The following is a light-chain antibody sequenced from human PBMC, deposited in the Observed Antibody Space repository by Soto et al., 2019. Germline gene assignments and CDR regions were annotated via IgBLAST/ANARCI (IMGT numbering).Light chain of an antibody. J-gene: IGKJ1*01. CDR1: QSVSSN. CDR3: QQVGGSSRT. V-gene: IGKV3-20*01. CDR2: GAS. Sequence: EIVMTQSPATLSVSPGERATLSCRASQSVSSNLAWYQQKPGQAPRLLIYGASSRATGIPDRFSGSGSGTDFTLTISRPEPEDFAVYYCQQVGGSSRTFGQGTKVDNK.